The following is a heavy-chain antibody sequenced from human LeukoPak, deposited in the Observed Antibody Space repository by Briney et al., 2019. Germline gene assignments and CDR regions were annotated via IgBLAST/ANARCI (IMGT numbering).Heavy chain of an antibody. V-gene: IGHV4-61*02. D-gene: IGHD3-16*02. Sequence: SETLSLTCTVSGGSISAGTSYWSWIRQPAEKGLEWIGRIDTSGSTNYNPSLKSRLNISLDTSKHHFSLKLTSVTAADTAVYYCAREDGGVYDYVWGSYRPYAGGGSKSAFDIWGQGTMVTVSS. J-gene: IGHJ3*02. CDR1: GGSISAGTSY. CDR2: IDTSGST. CDR3: AREDGGVYDYVWGSYRPYAGGGSKSAFDI.